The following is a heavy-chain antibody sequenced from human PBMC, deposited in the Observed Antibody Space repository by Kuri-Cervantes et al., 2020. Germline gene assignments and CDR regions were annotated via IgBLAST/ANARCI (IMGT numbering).Heavy chain of an antibody. Sequence: ESLKISCTVSGGSISSSSYYWGWIRQPPGKGLEWIGSIYYSGSTYYNPSLKSRVTMSVDTSKNQFSLKLSSVTVADTAVYYCARGYRAMVRGVIGYWGQGTLVTVSS. J-gene: IGHJ4*02. CDR2: IYYSGST. CDR3: ARGYRAMVRGVIGY. D-gene: IGHD3-10*01. V-gene: IGHV4-39*01. CDR1: GGSISSSSYY.